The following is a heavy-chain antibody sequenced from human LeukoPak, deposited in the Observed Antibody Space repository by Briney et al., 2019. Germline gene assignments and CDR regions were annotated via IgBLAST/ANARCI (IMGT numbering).Heavy chain of an antibody. CDR1: GGSFSGYY. J-gene: IGHJ5*02. Sequence: PSETLSLTCAVYGGSFSGYYWSWIRQPPGKGLEWIGEINHSGSTNYNPSLKSRVTISVDTSKNQFSLKLSSVTAADTAVYYRARGLWWCSTRRGCWFDPWGQGTLVTVSS. CDR2: INHSGST. CDR3: ARGLWWCSTRRGCWFDP. D-gene: IGHD2-8*02. V-gene: IGHV4-34*01.